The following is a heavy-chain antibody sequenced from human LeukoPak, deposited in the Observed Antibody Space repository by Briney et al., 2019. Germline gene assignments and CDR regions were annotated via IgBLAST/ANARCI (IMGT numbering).Heavy chain of an antibody. V-gene: IGHV1-18*01. J-gene: IGHJ6*02. CDR2: VNIYNGNT. D-gene: IGHD6-13*01. Sequence: ASVKVSCKASGYTFTSYGVSWVRQAPGQGLEWMGWVNIYNGNTEYIQKLQGRVTMTADTSTSTAYMELRSLRSDDTAVYYCTRADFPGGSSSWYNYYYGLDVWGQGTTVIVSS. CDR1: GYTFTSYG. CDR3: TRADFPGGSSSWYNYYYGLDV.